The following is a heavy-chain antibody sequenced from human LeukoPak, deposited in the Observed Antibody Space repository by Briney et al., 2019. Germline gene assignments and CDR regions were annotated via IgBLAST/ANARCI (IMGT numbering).Heavy chain of an antibody. Sequence: PSETLSLTCAVYGGSFSGYYWSWIRRPPGKGLEWIGEINHSGSTNYNPSLKSRVTISVDTSKNQFSLKLSSVTAADTAVYCCARGWRIQLWSRPDYYMDVWGKGTTVTVSS. CDR3: ARGWRIQLWSRPDYYMDV. D-gene: IGHD5-18*01. V-gene: IGHV4-34*01. CDR1: GGSFSGYY. J-gene: IGHJ6*03. CDR2: INHSGST.